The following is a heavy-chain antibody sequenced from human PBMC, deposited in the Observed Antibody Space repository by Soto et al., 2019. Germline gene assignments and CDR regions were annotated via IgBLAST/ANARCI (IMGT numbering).Heavy chain of an antibody. CDR3: ATDTYYYDSSGYLFYWFDP. D-gene: IGHD3-22*01. V-gene: IGHV1-24*01. J-gene: IGHJ5*02. CDR1: GYTLTELS. CDR2: FDPEDGET. Sequence: ASVKVSCKVSGYTLTELSMHWVRQAPGKGLEWMGGFDPEDGETIYAQKFQGRVTMTEDTSTDTAYMELSSLRSEDTAVYYCATDTYYYDSSGYLFYWFDPWGQGTLVTVPQ.